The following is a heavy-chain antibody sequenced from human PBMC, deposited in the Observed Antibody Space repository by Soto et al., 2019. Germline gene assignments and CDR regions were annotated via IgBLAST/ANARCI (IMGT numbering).Heavy chain of an antibody. CDR1: GDSVSSNTAS. V-gene: IGHV6-1*01. Sequence: PSQTLSLTCAISGDSVSSNTASWNWIRQSPSRGLEWLGRTYFRSKWYNDYAVSVKSRIIINPDTSNNQFPLQLNSVTPEDTAVYFCAKGDNLGPKTGYAFDPWGQGIMVTSP. D-gene: IGHD5-12*01. CDR3: AKGDNLGPKTGYAFDP. CDR2: TYFRSKWYN. J-gene: IGHJ5*02.